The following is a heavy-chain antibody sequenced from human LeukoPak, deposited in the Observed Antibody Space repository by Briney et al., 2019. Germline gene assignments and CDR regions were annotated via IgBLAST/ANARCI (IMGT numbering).Heavy chain of an antibody. CDR2: IYPGDSDT. J-gene: IGHJ5*02. D-gene: IGHD6-19*01. CDR3: ARLPRYSSGLNWFDP. Sequence: GESLKISCKGSGYDFDRYWIAWVRQMPGKGLEWMGIIYPGDSDTRYSPSFQGQVTISADKSISTAYLQWSSLKASDTAMYYCARLPRYSSGLNWFDPWGQGTLVTVSS. V-gene: IGHV5-51*01. CDR1: GYDFDRYW.